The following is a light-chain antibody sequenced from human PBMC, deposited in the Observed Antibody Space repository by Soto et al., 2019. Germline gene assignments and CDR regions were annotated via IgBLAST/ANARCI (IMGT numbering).Light chain of an antibody. Sequence: EIVLTQSPGTLSLSPGERATLSCRASQSVSSSYLAWYQQKPGQAPRLLIYGASSRATGIPDRFSGSGAGRDFTLTISRLEPEDFAVYDCQQYGSSPLTFGGGTKVEIK. V-gene: IGKV3-20*01. J-gene: IGKJ4*01. CDR3: QQYGSSPLT. CDR1: QSVSSSY. CDR2: GAS.